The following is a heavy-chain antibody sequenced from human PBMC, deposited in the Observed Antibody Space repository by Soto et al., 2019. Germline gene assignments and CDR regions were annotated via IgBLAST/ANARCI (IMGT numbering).Heavy chain of an antibody. CDR2: INHSGST. D-gene: IGHD3-22*01. CDR3: GRAFRPQYYYDSSGYLGY. CDR1: GGSFSGYY. J-gene: IGHJ4*02. Sequence: SETLSLTCAVYGGSFSGYYWSWIRQPPGKGLEWIGEINHSGSTNYNPSLKSRVTISVDTSKNQFSLKLSSVTAADTAVYYCGRAFRPQYYYDSSGYLGYWGQGTLVTVSS. V-gene: IGHV4-34*01.